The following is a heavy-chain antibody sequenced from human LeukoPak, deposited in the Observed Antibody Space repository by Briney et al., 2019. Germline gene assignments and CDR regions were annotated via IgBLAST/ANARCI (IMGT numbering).Heavy chain of an antibody. CDR1: GGSFSGYY. V-gene: IGHV4-59*05. D-gene: IGHD6-25*01. CDR2: IYYSGST. Sequence: SETLSLTCAVYGGSFSGYYWSWIRQPPGKELEWIGSIYYSGSTYYNSSLKSRVTISVDTSKNQFSLKLSSVTAADTAVYYCAQRSIAAGSFDYWGQGTLVTVSS. CDR3: AQRSIAAGSFDY. J-gene: IGHJ4*02.